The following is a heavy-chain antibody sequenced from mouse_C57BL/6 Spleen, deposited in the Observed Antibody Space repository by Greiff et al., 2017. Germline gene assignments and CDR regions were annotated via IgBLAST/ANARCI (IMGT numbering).Heavy chain of an antibody. V-gene: IGHV2-5*01. Sequence: VQLQQSGPGLVQPSQSLSITCTVSGFSLTSYGVHWVRQSPGKGLEWLGVLWSGGSTDYNAAFMSRLSITKDNSKSQVFFKMNSLQADDTAIYYCAKGDYYGSSPAYWGQGTLVTVSA. J-gene: IGHJ3*01. CDR1: GFSLTSYG. D-gene: IGHD1-1*01. CDR3: AKGDYYGSSPAY. CDR2: LWSGGST.